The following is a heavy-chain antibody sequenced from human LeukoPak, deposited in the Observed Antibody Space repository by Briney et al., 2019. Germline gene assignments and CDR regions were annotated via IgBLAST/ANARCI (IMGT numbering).Heavy chain of an antibody. CDR2: IYYSGST. CDR1: GGSFSGYY. D-gene: IGHD2-21*02. V-gene: IGHV4-34*09. Sequence: SETLSLTCAVYGGSFSGYYWSWIRQPPGKGLEWIGYIYYSGSTYYNPSLKSRVTISVDTSKNQFSLKLSSVTAADTAVYYCARDDFSVFDPWGQGTLVTVSS. J-gene: IGHJ5*02. CDR3: ARDDFSVFDP.